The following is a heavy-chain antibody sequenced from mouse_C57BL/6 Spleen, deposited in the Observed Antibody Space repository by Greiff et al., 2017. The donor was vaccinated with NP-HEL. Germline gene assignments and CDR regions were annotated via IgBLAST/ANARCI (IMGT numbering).Heavy chain of an antibody. D-gene: IGHD2-4*01. Sequence: QVQLQQSGAELVRPGTSVKVSCKASGYAFTNYLIEWVKQRPGQGLEWIGVINPGSGGTNYNEKFKGKATLTADKSSSTAYMQLSSLTSEDSAVYFCARGGLRRGGFDYWGQGTTLTVSS. CDR3: ARGGLRRGGFDY. CDR2: INPGSGGT. V-gene: IGHV1-54*01. J-gene: IGHJ2*01. CDR1: GYAFTNYL.